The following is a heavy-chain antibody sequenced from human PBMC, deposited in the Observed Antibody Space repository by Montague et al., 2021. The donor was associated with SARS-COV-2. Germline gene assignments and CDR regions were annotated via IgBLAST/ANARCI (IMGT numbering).Heavy chain of an antibody. D-gene: IGHD3-9*01. Sequence: SETLSLTCTVSGGSISSSSYYWGWIRQPPGKGLEWIGSIYYSGSTYYNPSLKSRVTISVDTSKNQFSLKLSSVTAADTAVCYCARVGSLRFEILIGLRHYYYGMDVWGQGTTVTVSS. CDR2: IYYSGST. CDR3: ARVGSLRFEILIGLRHYYYGMDV. J-gene: IGHJ6*02. V-gene: IGHV4-39*07. CDR1: GGSISSSSYY.